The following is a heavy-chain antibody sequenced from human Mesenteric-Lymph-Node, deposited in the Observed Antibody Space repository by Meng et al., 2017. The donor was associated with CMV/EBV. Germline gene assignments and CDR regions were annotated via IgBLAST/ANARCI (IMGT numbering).Heavy chain of an antibody. CDR1: GGSISSYY. CDR2: IYYSGST. V-gene: IGHV4-59*01. Sequence: SETLSLTCTVSGGSISSYYWSWIRQPPGKGLEWIGYIYYSGSTNYNPSLKSRVTISVDTSKNQFSLKLSSVTAADTAVYYCAGTGAHYRGMDVWGQGTTVTVSS. J-gene: IGHJ6*02. CDR3: AGTGAHYRGMDV. D-gene: IGHD7-27*01.